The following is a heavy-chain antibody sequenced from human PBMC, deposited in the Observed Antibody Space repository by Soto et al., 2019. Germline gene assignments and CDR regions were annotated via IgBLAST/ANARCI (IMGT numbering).Heavy chain of an antibody. V-gene: IGHV4-39*01. CDR2: IYYSGST. J-gene: IGHJ6*03. CDR3: ARLTGTTYYYYYMDV. CDR1: GGSISSSSYY. Sequence: QLQLQESGPGLVKPSETLSLTCTVSGGSISSSSYYWGWIRQPPGKGLEWIGSIYYSGSTYYNPSLKSRVTISVDTSKNQFSLKLSSVTAADTAVYYCARLTGTTYYYYYMDVWGKGTTVTVSS. D-gene: IGHD1-7*01.